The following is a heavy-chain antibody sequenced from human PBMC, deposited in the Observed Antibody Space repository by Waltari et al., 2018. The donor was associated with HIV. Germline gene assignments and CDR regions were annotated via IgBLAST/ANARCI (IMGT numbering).Heavy chain of an antibody. V-gene: IGHV4-34*01. J-gene: IGHJ5*02. CDR2: INHSGRT. Sequence: QVQLQQWGAALLKPSETLSLTCAVYGGSFSGYYWRWFRQPPGKGLEWIGEINHSGRTNYTPTLRSRVTISVDTSKNQFSLKLSSVTAADTAVYYCARGPDCTEAYDSSGCPFDPWGQGTLVTVSS. CDR1: GGSFSGYY. D-gene: IGHD3-22*01. CDR3: ARGPDCTEAYDSSGCPFDP.